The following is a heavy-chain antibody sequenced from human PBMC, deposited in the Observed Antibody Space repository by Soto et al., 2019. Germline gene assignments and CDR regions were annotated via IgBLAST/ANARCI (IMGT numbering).Heavy chain of an antibody. CDR1: GVSISSYY. CDR3: ARQVGSCSSTSCFSYYFDY. CDR2: IYYSGST. J-gene: IGHJ4*02. V-gene: IGHV4-59*08. D-gene: IGHD2-2*01. Sequence: PSETLSLTCTVSGVSISSYYWSWIRQPPGKGLEWIGYIYYSGSTNYNPSLKSRVTISVDTSKNQFSLKLSSVTAADTAVYYCARQVGSCSSTSCFSYYFDYWGQGTLVTVSS.